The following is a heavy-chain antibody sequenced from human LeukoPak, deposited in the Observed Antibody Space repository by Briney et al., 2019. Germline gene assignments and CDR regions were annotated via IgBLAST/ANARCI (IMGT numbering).Heavy chain of an antibody. Sequence: GGSLRLSCTASGFTFSDHAMHWVRQAPGKGLEWVTVISYHARDQFYADSVKGRFTVSRDNSRNILYLQMNSLRVEDSAVYYCAAQPCINGICYLGYWGQGALVTVSS. J-gene: IGHJ4*02. CDR3: AAQPCINGICYLGY. D-gene: IGHD2-8*01. V-gene: IGHV3-30*04. CDR2: ISYHARDQ. CDR1: GFTFSDHA.